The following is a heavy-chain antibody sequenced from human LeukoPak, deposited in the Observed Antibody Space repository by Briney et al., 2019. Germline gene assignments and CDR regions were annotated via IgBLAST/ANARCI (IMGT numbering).Heavy chain of an antibody. Sequence: GESLKISCKASGHSFASYWIGWVRQMPGKGLEWVGIIYPGDSDTRYSPSFQGQVTISADKSIRTAYLQWSSLKASDTAMYYCARSPGYYDSNGYYYDGFDIWGQGTTVTVSS. CDR2: IYPGDSDT. CDR3: ARSPGYYDSNGYYYDGFDI. J-gene: IGHJ3*02. CDR1: GHSFASYW. D-gene: IGHD3-22*01. V-gene: IGHV5-51*01.